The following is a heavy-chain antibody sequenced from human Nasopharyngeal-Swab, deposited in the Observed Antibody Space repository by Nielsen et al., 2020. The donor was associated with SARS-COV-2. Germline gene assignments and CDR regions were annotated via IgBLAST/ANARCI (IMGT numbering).Heavy chain of an antibody. D-gene: IGHD2-15*01. CDR2: IYYSGAT. Sequence: PGKGLEWIGSIYYSGATYYSPSLKSRLTISVDTSQNQFSLTVSSVTASDTAVYYCARDNYYHYYMDVWGQGTTVTVSS. CDR3: ARDNYYHYYMDV. J-gene: IGHJ6*03. V-gene: IGHV4-39*01.